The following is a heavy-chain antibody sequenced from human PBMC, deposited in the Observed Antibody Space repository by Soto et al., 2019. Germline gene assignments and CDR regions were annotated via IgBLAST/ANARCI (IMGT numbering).Heavy chain of an antibody. CDR2: IYHSGIT. D-gene: IGHD2-21*01. J-gene: IGHJ4*02. CDR1: GASISSGGFS. CDR3: AREMAPSYFDS. V-gene: IGHV4-30-2*01. Sequence: QLQLQESGSGLVEPSQTLSLTCAVSGASISSGGFSWSWIRQPPGKGLEWIGNIYHSGITYYNPSHKSRVTISVDRSKNQFSLKLSSVTAADTAVYYCAREMAPSYFDSWGQGTLVTVSS.